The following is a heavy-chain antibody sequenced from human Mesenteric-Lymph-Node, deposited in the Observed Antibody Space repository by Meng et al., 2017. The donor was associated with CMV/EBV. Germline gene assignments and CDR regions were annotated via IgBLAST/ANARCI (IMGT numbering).Heavy chain of an antibody. V-gene: IGHV3-49*04. CDR3: STEVYCNSTTCYTSDY. D-gene: IGHD2-2*02. J-gene: IGHJ4*02. CDR1: GFAFGDYT. CDR2: ITSKAYGGTT. Sequence: GGSLRLSCTASGFAFGDYTMSWVRQAPGKGPEWVGFITSKAYGGTTEYAASVKGRFIISRDDSKSIAYLQMNSLKTEDTAMYYCSTEVYCNSTTCYTSDYWGQGTLVTVSS.